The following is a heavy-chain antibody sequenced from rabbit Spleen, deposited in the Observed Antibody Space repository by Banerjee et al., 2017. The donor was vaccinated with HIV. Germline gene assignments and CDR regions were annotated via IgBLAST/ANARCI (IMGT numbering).Heavy chain of an antibody. V-gene: IGHV1S40*01. Sequence: QSLEESGGDLVKPGASLTLTCIASGVSFSVSSYMCWVRQAPGKGLEWIGDIDPIFGIAVYASWVNGRFTISNHNAQNTLYLHLNSLTAADTATYFCVRDTWHFKLWGQGTLVTVS. CDR2: IDPIFGIA. CDR3: VRDTWHFKL. J-gene: IGHJ4*01. D-gene: IGHD3-1*01. CDR1: GVSFSVSSY.